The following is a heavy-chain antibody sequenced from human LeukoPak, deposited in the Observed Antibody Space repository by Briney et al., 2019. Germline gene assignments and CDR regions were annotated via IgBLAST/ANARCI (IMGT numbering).Heavy chain of an antibody. CDR3: ARHPLYVSGFDY. Sequence: PSETLSLTCTVSGGSISSSSYYWGWIRQPPGKGLEWIGSIYYSGSTYYNPSLKSRVTISVDTSKNQFSLKLSSVTAADTAVYYCARHPLYVSGFDYWGQGTLVTVSS. D-gene: IGHD3-16*01. CDR1: GGSISSSSYY. J-gene: IGHJ4*02. CDR2: IYYSGST. V-gene: IGHV4-39*01.